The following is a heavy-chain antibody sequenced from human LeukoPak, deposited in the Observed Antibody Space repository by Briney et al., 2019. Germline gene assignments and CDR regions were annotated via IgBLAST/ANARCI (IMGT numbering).Heavy chain of an antibody. J-gene: IGHJ4*02. D-gene: IGHD5-24*01. CDR3: ANVGRDGSLGY. CDR2: ISGSGGST. Sequence: PGGSLRLSCAASGFTFSSYAMSWVRQAPGKGLEWVSAISGSGGSTYYADSVKGRFTISRDNSKNTLYLQMDSLRAEDTAVYYCANVGRDGSLGYWGQGTLVTVSS. V-gene: IGHV3-23*01. CDR1: GFTFSSYA.